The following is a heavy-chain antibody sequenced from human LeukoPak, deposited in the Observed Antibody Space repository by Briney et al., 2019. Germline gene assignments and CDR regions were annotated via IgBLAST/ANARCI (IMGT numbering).Heavy chain of an antibody. Sequence: GGSLRLSCAVSGFTFDDYGMSWVRQVPGKGLDWVSGINWNGGSTGYADSVKGRFTISRDNAKKSVYLKMNSLRGEDTALYYCARDYCGGDCYPFDYWGQGTLVTVSS. J-gene: IGHJ4*02. CDR2: INWNGGST. CDR1: GFTFDDYG. V-gene: IGHV3-20*04. D-gene: IGHD2-21*02. CDR3: ARDYCGGDCYPFDY.